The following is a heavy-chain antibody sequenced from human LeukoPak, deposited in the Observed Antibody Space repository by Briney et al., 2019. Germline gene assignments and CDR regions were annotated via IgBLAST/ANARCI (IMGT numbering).Heavy chain of an antibody. Sequence: GGSLRLSCAASGFTFNNYAMSWVRQAPGKGLEWVSAISGSGGSTYYTDSVTGRFTISRDNSKNTLYLQMNSLRDEDTAVYYCARDLEAANTYYFDYWGQGTMVTVSS. CDR2: ISGSGGST. V-gene: IGHV3-23*01. CDR1: GFTFNNYA. D-gene: IGHD6-13*01. J-gene: IGHJ4*02. CDR3: ARDLEAANTYYFDY.